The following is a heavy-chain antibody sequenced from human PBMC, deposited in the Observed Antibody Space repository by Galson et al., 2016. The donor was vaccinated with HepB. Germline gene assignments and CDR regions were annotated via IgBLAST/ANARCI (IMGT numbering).Heavy chain of an antibody. D-gene: IGHD2-15*01. V-gene: IGHV3-33*07. CDR2: IWYDGSDK. Sequence: SLRLSCAASGFTFTRYGMYWVRQAPGKGLEWVAVIWYDGSDKYYADTVRGRFTISRDNSENALYPQMNSLRAEDTAVYYCARGPPVIGFCSGGGCYSIDSWGQGTLVTVSS. CDR3: ARGPPVIGFCSGGGCYSIDS. J-gene: IGHJ4*02. CDR1: GFTFTRYG.